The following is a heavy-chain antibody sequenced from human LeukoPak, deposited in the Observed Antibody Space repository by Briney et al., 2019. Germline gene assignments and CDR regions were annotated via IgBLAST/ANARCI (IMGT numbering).Heavy chain of an antibody. CDR3: AKDRGADTTYYFDY. V-gene: IGHV3-23*01. D-gene: IGHD1-14*01. J-gene: IGHJ4*02. CDR2: TTGSGGST. CDR1: GFTFRSYA. Sequence: GGSLRLSCAASGFTFRSYAMSWVRLAPGKGLEWVSATTGSGGSTYYADSVKGRFTISRDNSKNTLYLQMNSLRAEDTAVYYCAKDRGADTTYYFDYWGQGTLVTVSS.